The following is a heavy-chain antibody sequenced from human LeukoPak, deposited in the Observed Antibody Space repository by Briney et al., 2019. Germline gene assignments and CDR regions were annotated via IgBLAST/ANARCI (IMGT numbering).Heavy chain of an antibody. D-gene: IGHD3-22*01. CDR2: IYPGDSDT. J-gene: IGHJ3*02. Sequence: GESLQISCKGSGYSFPSYWIGWVRQMPGKGLEWMGIIYPGDSDTRYSPSFQGQVTISADKSISTAYLQWSSLKASDTAMYYCARLRVVVIDDAFDIWGLGTMVTVSS. CDR1: GYSFPSYW. V-gene: IGHV5-51*01. CDR3: ARLRVVVIDDAFDI.